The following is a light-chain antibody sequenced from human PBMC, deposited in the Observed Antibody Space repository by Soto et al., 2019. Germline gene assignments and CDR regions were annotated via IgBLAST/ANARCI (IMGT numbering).Light chain of an antibody. CDR2: GAS. J-gene: IGKJ1*01. CDR3: QQYGSSPRT. V-gene: IGKV3-20*01. CDR1: QSVSSNY. Sequence: SQSVSSNYLAWYQQKPGQAPRLLIYGASTRASGIPDRFSGSGSGTDFTLTISRLEPEDFAVYCCQQYGSSPRTFGQGTKVDIK.